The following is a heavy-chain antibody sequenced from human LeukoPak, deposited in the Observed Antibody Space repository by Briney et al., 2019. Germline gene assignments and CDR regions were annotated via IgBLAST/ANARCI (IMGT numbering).Heavy chain of an antibody. CDR1: GFTFYDYA. CDR3: AKDLGYCVSSSCYSFDS. Sequence: PGGSLRLPCAASGFTFYDYAMHWVRQAPGKGLEWVSLIDCDGGSAYYADSVKGRFTISRDNNKNSLYLQMTSLRPEDTALYFCAKDLGYCVSSSCYSFDSWGQGTLVTVSS. V-gene: IGHV3-43D*03. J-gene: IGHJ4*02. D-gene: IGHD2-2*02. CDR2: IDCDGGSA.